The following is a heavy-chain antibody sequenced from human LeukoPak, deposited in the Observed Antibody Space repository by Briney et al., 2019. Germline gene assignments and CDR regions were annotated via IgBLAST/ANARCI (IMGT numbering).Heavy chain of an antibody. J-gene: IGHJ4*02. CDR3: ARLSRGSGSSYNVYNFDF. D-gene: IGHD3-10*01. CDR1: GGSISSSNYY. Sequence: PSETLSLTCTVSGGSISSSNYYWGWIRQPPGKGLEWIGSIYYGGYTYYDPSLKSRVTISADTSKNQFSLKLSSVIAADTAVYYCARLSRGSGSSYNVYNFDFWGQGSLVTVSS. CDR2: IYYGGYT. V-gene: IGHV4-39*01.